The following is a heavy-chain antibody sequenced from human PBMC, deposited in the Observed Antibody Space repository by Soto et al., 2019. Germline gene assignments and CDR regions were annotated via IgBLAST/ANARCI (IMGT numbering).Heavy chain of an antibody. CDR2: ISAYNGNT. CDR3: ARDRDWNYEFVRYFDY. CDR1: GYTFTSYG. D-gene: IGHD1-7*01. J-gene: IGHJ4*02. V-gene: IGHV1-18*01. Sequence: VASVKVSCKASGYTFTSYGISWVRQAPGQGLEWMGWISAYNGNTNYAQKLQGRVTMTTDTSTSTAYMELRSLRSDDTAVYYCARDRDWNYEFVRYFDYWGQGTLVTVSS.